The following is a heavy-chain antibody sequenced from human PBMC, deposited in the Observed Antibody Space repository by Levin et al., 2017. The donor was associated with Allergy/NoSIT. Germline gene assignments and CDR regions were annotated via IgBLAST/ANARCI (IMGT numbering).Heavy chain of an antibody. Sequence: LSLPCAASGITFRSYTMNWVRQAPGKGLEWVSSIRSSSSYIKYAESVKGRFTMSRDNAKNSLYLQMNSLRADDTAVYYCARSRGEFDYWGQGTLVTVSS. CDR3: ARSRGEFDY. CDR2: IRSSSSYI. D-gene: IGHD3-10*01. J-gene: IGHJ4*02. CDR1: GITFRSYT. V-gene: IGHV3-21*01.